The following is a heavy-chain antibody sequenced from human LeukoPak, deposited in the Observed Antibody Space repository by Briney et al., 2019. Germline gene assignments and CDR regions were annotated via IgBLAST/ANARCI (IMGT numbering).Heavy chain of an antibody. CDR3: AREVTECSSTSCYSAFDI. CDR2: ISYEGSEK. Sequence: GGSLRLSCAASGFTFSSYGMHWVRQAPGKGLEWVAVISYEGSEKYYADSVKGRFTISRDNSKNTLYLQMNSLRAEDTAVYYCAREVTECSSTSCYSAFDIWGQGTMVTVSS. J-gene: IGHJ3*02. CDR1: GFTFSSYG. D-gene: IGHD2-2*02. V-gene: IGHV3-30*03.